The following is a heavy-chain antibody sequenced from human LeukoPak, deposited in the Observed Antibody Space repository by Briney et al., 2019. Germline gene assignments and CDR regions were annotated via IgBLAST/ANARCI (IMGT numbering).Heavy chain of an antibody. CDR2: IYYTGST. CDR3: ARTNAFDI. CDR1: GGSISSDY. Sequence: SETLSLTCTVSGGSISSDYWSWIRQPPGKGLEWIGYIYYTGSTTYNPSLKSRLTISLDTSKNQFSLRLSSVTAADTAVYYCARTNAFDIWGQGTMVTVSS. V-gene: IGHV4-59*08. J-gene: IGHJ3*02.